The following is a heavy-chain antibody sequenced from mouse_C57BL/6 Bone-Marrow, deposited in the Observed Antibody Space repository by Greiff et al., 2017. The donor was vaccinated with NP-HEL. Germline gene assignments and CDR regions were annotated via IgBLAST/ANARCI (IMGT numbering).Heavy chain of an antibody. CDR3: ARRDGYYQAWFAY. D-gene: IGHD2-3*01. J-gene: IGHJ3*01. CDR2: ISGGGGNT. CDR1: GFTFSSYT. V-gene: IGHV5-9*01. Sequence: EVKLMESGGGLVKPGGSLKLSCAASGFTFSSYTMSWVRQTPEKRLEWVATISGGGGNTYYPDSVKGRFTISRDNAKNTLYLQMSSLRSEDTALYYCARRDGYYQAWFAYWGQGTLVTVSA.